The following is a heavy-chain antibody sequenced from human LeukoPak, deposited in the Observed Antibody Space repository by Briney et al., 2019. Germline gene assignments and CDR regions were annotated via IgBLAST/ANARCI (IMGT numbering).Heavy chain of an antibody. J-gene: IGHJ4*02. D-gene: IGHD3-22*01. CDR1: GVSMSRFY. CDR2: VYSSGST. CDR3: ARDFDSSGRIDY. Sequence: SETLSLTCTVSGVSMSRFYWSWIRQPPGKGLEWIGYVYSSGSTSYNPSLKNRVSMSIDTSKNHFSLKLTSVTAADTAVFYCARDFDSSGRIDYWGQGMLVTVSS. V-gene: IGHV4-59*01.